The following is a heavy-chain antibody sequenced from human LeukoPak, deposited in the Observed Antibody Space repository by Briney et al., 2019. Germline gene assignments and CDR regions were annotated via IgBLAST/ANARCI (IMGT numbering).Heavy chain of an antibody. J-gene: IGHJ4*02. CDR3: ARRIRHYGSGSYFDY. CDR1: GGSFSGYY. D-gene: IGHD3-10*01. V-gene: IGHV4-34*01. Sequence: WETLSLTCAVYGGSFSGYYWSWIRQPPGKGLEWIGSIYYSGSAYYNPSLKSRVTISVDTSKNQFSLKLSSVTAADTAVYYCARRIRHYGSGSYFDYWGQGTLVTVSS. CDR2: IYYSGSA.